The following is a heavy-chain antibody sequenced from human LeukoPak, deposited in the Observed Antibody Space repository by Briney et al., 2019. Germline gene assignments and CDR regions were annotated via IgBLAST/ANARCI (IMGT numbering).Heavy chain of an antibody. CDR2: INPNSGGT. CDR3: ARVPANTATTNFDH. CDR1: GYTFTGYY. J-gene: IGHJ4*02. D-gene: IGHD4-17*01. Sequence: ASVKVSCKAFGYTFTGYYIHWVRQAPGQGLAGMGWINPNSGGTNYAQKFQGRVTMTRDTSISTAYMELSRLRSDDTAVYYCARVPANTATTNFDHWGQGTLVTVSS. V-gene: IGHV1-2*02.